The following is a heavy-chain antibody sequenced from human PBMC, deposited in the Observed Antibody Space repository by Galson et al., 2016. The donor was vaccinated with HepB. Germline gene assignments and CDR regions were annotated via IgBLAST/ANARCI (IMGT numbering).Heavy chain of an antibody. Sequence: SLRLSCAASGFTFNNYAMSWVRQAPGKGLEWVSGISGSGTATYYPDSVKGRFTISRDNSKSTLYLQMNGLTAEDTAICYCAKDQLIVVVPAAGNWFGPWGPGTQVTVSS. J-gene: IGHJ5*02. D-gene: IGHD2-2*01. CDR1: GFTFNNYA. CDR2: ISGSGTAT. V-gene: IGHV3-23*01. CDR3: AKDQLIVVVPAAGNWFGP.